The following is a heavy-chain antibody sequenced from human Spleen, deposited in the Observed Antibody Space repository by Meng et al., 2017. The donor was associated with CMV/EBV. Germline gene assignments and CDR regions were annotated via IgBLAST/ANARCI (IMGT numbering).Heavy chain of an antibody. Sequence: GGSLRLSCAASGFTFSSHAMTWVRQAPGKGLEWVSYISSSGSTIYYADSVKGRFTISRDNAKNSLYLQMNSLRAEDTAVYYCARNNNYDFWSGYYRADYFDYWGQGTLVTVSS. CDR1: GFTFSSHA. V-gene: IGHV3-11*01. CDR2: ISSSGSTI. D-gene: IGHD3-3*01. CDR3: ARNNNYDFWSGYYRADYFDY. J-gene: IGHJ4*02.